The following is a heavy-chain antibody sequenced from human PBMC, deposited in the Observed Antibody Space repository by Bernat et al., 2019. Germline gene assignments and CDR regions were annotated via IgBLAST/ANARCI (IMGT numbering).Heavy chain of an antibody. Sequence: QVTLKESGPVLVKPTETPTLTCTVSGFSLSNARMGVSWIRQPPGKALEWLAHIFSNDEKSYSTSLKSRLTISKDTSKSQVVLTMTNMDPVDTATYYCARIGDTAMEGNPYYYYGMDVWGQGTTVTVSS. D-gene: IGHD5-18*01. CDR3: ARIGDTAMEGNPYYYYGMDV. CDR2: IFSNDEK. J-gene: IGHJ6*02. V-gene: IGHV2-26*01. CDR1: GFSLSNARMG.